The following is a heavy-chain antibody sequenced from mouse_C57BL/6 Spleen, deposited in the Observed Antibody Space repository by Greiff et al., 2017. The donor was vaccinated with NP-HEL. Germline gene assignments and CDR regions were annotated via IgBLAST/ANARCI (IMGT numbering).Heavy chain of an antibody. CDR2: ISSGSSTI. CDR3: ARRGGYDGYYAAMDY. V-gene: IGHV5-17*01. J-gene: IGHJ4*01. D-gene: IGHD2-3*01. Sequence: EVMLVESGGGLVKPGGSLKLSCAASGFTFSDYGMHWVRQAPEKGLEWVAYISSGSSTIYYADTVKGRFTIARDNAKNTLFLQMTSLRSEDTAMYYCARRGGYDGYYAAMDYWGQGTSVTVSS. CDR1: GFTFSDYG.